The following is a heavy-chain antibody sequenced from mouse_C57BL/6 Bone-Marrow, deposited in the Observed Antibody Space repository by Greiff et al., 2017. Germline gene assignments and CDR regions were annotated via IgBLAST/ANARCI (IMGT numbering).Heavy chain of an antibody. CDR1: GYTFTSYG. V-gene: IGHV1-81*01. CDR2: IYPRSGNT. J-gene: IGHJ1*01. CDR3: ARSRTPGARHWYFDV. D-gene: IGHD3-3*01. Sequence: VQLLQPGAELARPGPSVKLSCKASGYTFTSYGLSWVKQRTGQGLEWIGEIYPRSGNTYYNEKFKGKATLTADNSSSTAYMELRSLTSEDSAVYFCARSRTPGARHWYFDVWCRGQTVSDSS.